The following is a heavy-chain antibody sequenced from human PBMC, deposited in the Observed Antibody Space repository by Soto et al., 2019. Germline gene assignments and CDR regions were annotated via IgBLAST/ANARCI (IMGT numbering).Heavy chain of an antibody. CDR3: ARDRAPRGWSYLDL. V-gene: IGHV1-69*13. J-gene: IGHJ4*02. CDR1: GGSFSDYA. CDR2: IIPIFGTP. D-gene: IGHD2-15*01. Sequence: ASVKVSCNAFGGSFSDYAISWVRQAPGQGLEWMGGIIPIFGTPNYAQKFQDRVTFTAHESTNTAYMELSRLTSEDTAVYYCARDRAPRGWSYLDLWGQGTQVTVSS.